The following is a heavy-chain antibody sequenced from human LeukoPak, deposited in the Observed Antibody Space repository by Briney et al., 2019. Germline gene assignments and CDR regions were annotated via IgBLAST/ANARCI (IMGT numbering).Heavy chain of an antibody. D-gene: IGHD3-22*01. Sequence: SETLSLTCTVSGGSISSSSYYWGWIRQPPGKGLEWIGSIYYSGSTYYNPSLKSRVTISVDTSKNQFSLKLSSVTAADTAVYYCARDYYGGLRTTYYYMDVWGKGTTVTVSS. J-gene: IGHJ6*03. CDR3: ARDYYGGLRTTYYYMDV. CDR1: GGSISSSSYY. V-gene: IGHV4-39*07. CDR2: IYYSGST.